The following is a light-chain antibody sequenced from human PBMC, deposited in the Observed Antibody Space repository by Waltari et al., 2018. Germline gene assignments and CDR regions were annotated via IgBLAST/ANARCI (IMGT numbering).Light chain of an antibody. CDR2: STN. V-gene: IGLV8-61*01. Sequence: QTAVTQQPSLAGSPGGTITPTRGLRSGLGPTWYSSSWYQQTPGQAPRTLIFSTNTRSSGVPDRFSGSILGNEAALTITGAQADDESDYYCVLYMGRGISIFGGGTKVTVL. J-gene: IGLJ2*01. CDR3: VLYMGRGISI. CDR1: SGLGPTWYS.